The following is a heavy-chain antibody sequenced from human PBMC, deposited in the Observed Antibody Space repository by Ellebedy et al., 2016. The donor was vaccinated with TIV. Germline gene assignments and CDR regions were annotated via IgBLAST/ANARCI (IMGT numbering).Heavy chain of an antibody. CDR2: ISNRDRT. J-gene: IGHJ4*02. Sequence: SETLSLXXTVSGDPISSSGDYWVWIRQPPGKGLEWIGTISNRDRTDYNPSLKSRVFILVDASKNQFFLKLTSVTAADTAVYYCALNSVWYLFKYWGQGTLVTVSS. CDR3: ALNSVWYLFKY. CDR1: GDPISSSGDY. D-gene: IGHD6-13*01. V-gene: IGHV4-39*01.